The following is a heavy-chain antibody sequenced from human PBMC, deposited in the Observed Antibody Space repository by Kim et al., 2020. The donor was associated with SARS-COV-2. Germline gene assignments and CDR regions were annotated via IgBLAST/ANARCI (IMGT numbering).Heavy chain of an antibody. J-gene: IGHJ4*02. CDR2: ISGSGGST. CDR1: GFTFSSYA. D-gene: IGHD6-19*01. CDR3: AKAFSGSDSGGRYSSGWYFDY. V-gene: IGHV3-23*01. Sequence: GGSLRLSCAASGFTFSSYAMSWVRQAPGKGLEWVSAISGSGGSTYYADSVKGRFTISRDNSKNTLYLQMNSLRAEDTAVYYCAKAFSGSDSGGRYSSGWYFDYWGQGTLVTVSS.